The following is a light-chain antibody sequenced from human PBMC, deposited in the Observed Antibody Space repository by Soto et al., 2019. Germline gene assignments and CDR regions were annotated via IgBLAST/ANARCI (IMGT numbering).Light chain of an antibody. CDR3: RQYGSSPSYT. CDR2: GAS. CDR1: QSLSSY. J-gene: IGKJ2*01. V-gene: IGKV3-20*01. Sequence: EIVLTQSPGTLSLSPGERATLSCRASQSLSSYLAWYQQKPGQAPRLLIYGASSRATGIPDRFSGSGSGTDFTLTISRLEPEDFAAYYCRQYGSSPSYTFGQGTKLEIQ.